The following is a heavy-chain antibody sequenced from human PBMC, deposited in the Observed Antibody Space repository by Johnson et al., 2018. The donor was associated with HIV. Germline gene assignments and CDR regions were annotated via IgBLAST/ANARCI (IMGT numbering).Heavy chain of an antibody. Sequence: VQLVESGGGLVQPGGSLRLSCAASGFTFSSYAMSWVRQAPGKGLEWVSAISGSGGSTYYADSVKGRFTISRDNSKNTLYLQMNSLKTEDTAIYSCTTDLAAVGSGAFDIWGQGTMVTVSS. V-gene: IGHV3-23*04. CDR1: GFTFSSYA. CDR3: TTDLAAVGSGAFDI. J-gene: IGHJ3*02. CDR2: ISGSGGST. D-gene: IGHD6-13*01.